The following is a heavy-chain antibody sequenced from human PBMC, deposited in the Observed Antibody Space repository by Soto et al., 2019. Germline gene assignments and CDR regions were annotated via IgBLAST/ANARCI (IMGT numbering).Heavy chain of an antibody. D-gene: IGHD5-12*01. CDR1: GFTFSSYS. CDR2: ISSSSSYI. CDR3: ARDLRDIVATPPSGMDV. V-gene: IGHV3-21*01. J-gene: IGHJ6*02. Sequence: EVQLVESGGGLVKPGGSLRLSCAVSGFTFSSYSMNWVRQAPGKGLEWVSSISSSSSYIYYADSVKGRFTISRDNAKNSLYLQMNSLRAEDTAVYYCARDLRDIVATPPSGMDVWGQGTTVTVSS.